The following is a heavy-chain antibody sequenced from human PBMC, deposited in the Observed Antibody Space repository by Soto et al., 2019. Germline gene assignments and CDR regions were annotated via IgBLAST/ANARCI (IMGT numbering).Heavy chain of an antibody. D-gene: IGHD5-12*01. CDR2: IIPIFGTT. V-gene: IGHV1-69*15. CDR1: GGTFSNYA. CDR3: AKDGGADGYFGNWLDP. J-gene: IGHJ5*02. Sequence: QVQLVQSGAEVKKPGSSVKVSCKASGGTFSNYAITWVRQAPGQGLEWVGRIIPIFGTTNVAQKFQGRVTITADESMTTANMELGGLRSDDTAVYYCAKDGGADGYFGNWLDPWGQGTLVTVSS.